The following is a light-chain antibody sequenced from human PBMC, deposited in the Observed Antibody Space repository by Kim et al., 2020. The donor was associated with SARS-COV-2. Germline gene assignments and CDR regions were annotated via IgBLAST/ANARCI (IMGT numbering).Light chain of an antibody. CDR1: SSDVGVYNF. V-gene: IGLV2-14*01. CDR3: SSSTSSSTRV. CDR2: YVS. J-gene: IGLJ3*02. Sequence: QSALTQPASVSGSPGQSITISCTGTSSDVGVYNFVSWHQQHPGKAPQLMIFYVSKRPSGVSNRFSGSKSGNPASLTISGLQAEDEADYYCSSSTSSSTRVFGGGTQLTVL.